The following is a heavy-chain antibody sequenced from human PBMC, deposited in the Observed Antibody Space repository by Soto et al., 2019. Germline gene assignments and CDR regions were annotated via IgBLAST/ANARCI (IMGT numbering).Heavy chain of an antibody. V-gene: IGHV1-69*01. Sequence: QVQLVQSGAEVKKPGSSVKVSCKASGGTFSSYAISWVRQAPGQGLEWMGGIIPIFGTANYAQKFQCRVTSTADESTSTAYMELSSLRSEDTAVYYCARARRNVVVVAAEQGYYYGMDVWGQGTTVTVSS. CDR3: ARARRNVVVVAAEQGYYYGMDV. D-gene: IGHD2-15*01. J-gene: IGHJ6*02. CDR1: GGTFSSYA. CDR2: IIPIFGTA.